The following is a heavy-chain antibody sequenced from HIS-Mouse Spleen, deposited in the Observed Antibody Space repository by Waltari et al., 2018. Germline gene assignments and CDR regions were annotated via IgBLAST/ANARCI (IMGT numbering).Heavy chain of an antibody. J-gene: IGHJ2*01. D-gene: IGHD6-13*01. CDR3: AREIPYSSSWYDWYFDL. V-gene: IGHV4-39*07. CDR2: IYYGRRT. CDR1: GGSISSSSYY. Sequence: QLQLQESGPGLVKPSETRSRTCTVSGGSISSSSYYWGWIRQPPGKGVEWIGSIYYGRRTYYNPSLKSRVTISVDTSKNQFSLKLSAVTAADTAVYYCAREIPYSSSWYDWYFDLWGRGTLVTVSS.